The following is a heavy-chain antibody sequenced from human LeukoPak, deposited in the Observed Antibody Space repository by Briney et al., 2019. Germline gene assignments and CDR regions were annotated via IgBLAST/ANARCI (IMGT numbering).Heavy chain of an antibody. V-gene: IGHV4-4*02. CDR2: IYHSGST. Sequence: PSETLSLTCAVSGGSISSSNWWSWVRQPPGKGLEWIGEIYHSGSTNYNPSLKSRVTISVDKSKNQFSLKLSSVTAADTAVYYCARDSVGGSEWFDPWGQGTLVTVSS. D-gene: IGHD2-15*01. CDR1: GGSISSSNW. CDR3: ARDSVGGSEWFDP. J-gene: IGHJ5*02.